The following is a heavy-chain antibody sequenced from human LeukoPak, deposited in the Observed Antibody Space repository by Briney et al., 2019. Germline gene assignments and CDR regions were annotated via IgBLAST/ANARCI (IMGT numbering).Heavy chain of an antibody. D-gene: IGHD4-17*01. J-gene: IGHJ5*02. CDR1: GGSVSSGSYY. CDR3: AVETTVTNWFDP. V-gene: IGHV4-61*01. Sequence: SETLSLTCTVSGGSVSSGSYYWSWIRQPPGKGLEWIGYIYYSGSTNYNPSLKSRVTISVDASKNQFSLKLSSVTAADTAVYYCAVETTVTNWFDPWGQGTLVTVSS. CDR2: IYYSGST.